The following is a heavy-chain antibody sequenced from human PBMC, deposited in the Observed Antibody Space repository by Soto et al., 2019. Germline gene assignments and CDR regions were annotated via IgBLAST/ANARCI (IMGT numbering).Heavy chain of an antibody. V-gene: IGHV4-30-4*01. CDR1: GASISSGDYY. Sequence: SETLSLTCTVTGASISSGDYYWGWVRQPPGKGLEWIGYIYDSGSTYYNPSLKSRVAISVDTSKNQFSLRLNSVTAADTAVYYCALKTYVDFWSDRNWFDPWGQGTLVTVSS. CDR3: ALKTYVDFWSDRNWFDP. J-gene: IGHJ5*02. CDR2: IYDSGST. D-gene: IGHD3-3*01.